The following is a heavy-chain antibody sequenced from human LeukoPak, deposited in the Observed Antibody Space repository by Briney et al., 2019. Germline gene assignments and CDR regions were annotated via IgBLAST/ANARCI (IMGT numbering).Heavy chain of an antibody. CDR3: ARENDSSGYYYFDY. Sequence: ASVKVSCKASGYTFTSYGISWVRQAPGQGLEWMGWISAYNGNTNYAQKLQGRVTMTTDTSTSTAYMELRSLRSDDTAVYYCARENDSSGYYYFDYWGQGTLVTVSP. CDR2: ISAYNGNT. CDR1: GYTFTSYG. V-gene: IGHV1-18*01. J-gene: IGHJ4*02. D-gene: IGHD3-22*01.